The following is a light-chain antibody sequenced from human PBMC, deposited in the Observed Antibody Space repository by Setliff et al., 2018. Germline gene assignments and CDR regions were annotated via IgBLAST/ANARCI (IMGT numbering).Light chain of an antibody. CDR1: SSDIGAGYG. J-gene: IGLJ1*01. Sequence: QSVLTQPPSVSGAPGQRVTTSCTGTSSDIGAGYGVHWYQQLPGTAPKLLIYGNSNRPSGVPDRFSGSKSGTSASLAIAGLQAEDEADYYCQSYGGSLSGYVFGTGTKGTVL. V-gene: IGLV1-40*01. CDR2: GNS. CDR3: QSYGGSLSGYV.